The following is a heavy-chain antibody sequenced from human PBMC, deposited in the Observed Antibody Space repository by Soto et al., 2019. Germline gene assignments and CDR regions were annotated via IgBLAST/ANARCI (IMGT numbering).Heavy chain of an antibody. CDR3: ARDVDTAMWEYYYYYGMDV. D-gene: IGHD5-18*01. CDR2: ISSSSSYI. Sequence: PGGSLRLSCAASGFTFSSYSMNWVRQAPGKGLEWVSSISSSSSYIYYADSVKGRFTISRDNAKNSLYLQMNSLRAEDTAVYYCARDVDTAMWEYYYYYGMDVWGQGTTVTVSS. CDR1: GFTFSSYS. J-gene: IGHJ6*02. V-gene: IGHV3-21*01.